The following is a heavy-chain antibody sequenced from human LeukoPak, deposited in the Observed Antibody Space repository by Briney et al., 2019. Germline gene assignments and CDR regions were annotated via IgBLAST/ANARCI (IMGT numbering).Heavy chain of an antibody. V-gene: IGHV3-23*01. D-gene: IGHD3-22*01. CDR3: ARDPGDYYDSSGYADY. CDR2: ISGSGGST. J-gene: IGHJ4*02. Sequence: GGSLRLSCAASGFTFSSYAMSWVRQAPGKGLEWVSAISGSGGSTYYADSVKGRFTISRDNSKNTLYLQMNSLRAEDTAVYYCARDPGDYYDSSGYADYWGQGTLVTVSS. CDR1: GFTFSSYA.